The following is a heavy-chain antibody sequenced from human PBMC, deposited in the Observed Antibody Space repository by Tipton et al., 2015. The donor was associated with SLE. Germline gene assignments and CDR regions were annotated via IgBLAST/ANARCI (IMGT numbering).Heavy chain of an antibody. Sequence: TLSLTCIVSGGSISSTNYNWGWIRQPPGKGLEWIGSIYFSGNTYYNPSLKRRLAMSLDTSKNQFSLKLSSVTAADTAVYYCARASGGRGAFDIWGQGTMVTVSS. D-gene: IGHD3-10*01. CDR2: IYFSGNT. CDR1: GGSISSTNYN. V-gene: IGHV4-39*07. J-gene: IGHJ3*02. CDR3: ARASGGRGAFDI.